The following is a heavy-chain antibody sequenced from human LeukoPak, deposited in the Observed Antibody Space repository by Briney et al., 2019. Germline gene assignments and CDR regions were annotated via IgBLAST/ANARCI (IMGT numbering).Heavy chain of an antibody. V-gene: IGHV4-34*01. Sequence: TSETLSLTCAVYAGSFIGYYWSWLRQPPGKGLEWIGEINHSGSTNYNPSLKSRVTISVDTSKNQFSLKLSSVTAADTAVYYCARGLGSSGWYGDYWGQGTLVTVSS. CDR1: AGSFIGYY. D-gene: IGHD6-19*01. CDR2: INHSGST. J-gene: IGHJ4*02. CDR3: ARGLGSSGWYGDY.